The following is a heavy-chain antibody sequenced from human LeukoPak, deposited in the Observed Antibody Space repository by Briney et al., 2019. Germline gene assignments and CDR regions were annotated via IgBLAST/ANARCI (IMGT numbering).Heavy chain of an antibody. CDR2: INHNGNVD. J-gene: IGHJ6*02. D-gene: IGHD3-16*01. CDR1: GLTFSSYW. CDR3: ARGGGLDV. V-gene: IGHV3-7*03. Sequence: GGSLRLSCAPSGLTFSSYWMNWARQAPGKGLEWVASINHNGNVDYYVDSVKGRFTISRDNAKNSLYLQMSNLRAEDTAVYLCARGGGLDVWGQGATVTVSS.